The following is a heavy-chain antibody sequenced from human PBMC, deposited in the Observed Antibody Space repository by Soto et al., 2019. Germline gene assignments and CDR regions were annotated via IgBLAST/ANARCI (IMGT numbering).Heavy chain of an antibody. CDR2: ISGSGGST. CDR3: AKGGDSSGYHPLTG. D-gene: IGHD3-22*01. J-gene: IGHJ4*02. CDR1: GFTFSSYA. Sequence: GGSLRLSCAASGFTFSSYAMSWVRQAPGKGLEWVSAISGSGGSTYYADSVKGRFTISRDNSKNTLYLQMNSLRAEDTAVYYCAKGGDSSGYHPLTGWGQGTLVTVSS. V-gene: IGHV3-23*01.